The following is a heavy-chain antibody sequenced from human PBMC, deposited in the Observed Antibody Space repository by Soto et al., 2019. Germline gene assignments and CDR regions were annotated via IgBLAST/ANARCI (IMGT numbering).Heavy chain of an antibody. D-gene: IGHD1-26*01. Sequence: SETLSLTCTVSGGSITSYYWSWIRQPPGKGLEWIGYIYYSGSTNYNPSLKSRVTISVDTSKNQFSLKLSSVTAADTAVYYWASLGATTVGAGSAFDIWGQGTMVTVSS. V-gene: IGHV4-59*01. CDR2: IYYSGST. J-gene: IGHJ3*02. CDR3: ASLGATTVGAGSAFDI. CDR1: GGSITSYY.